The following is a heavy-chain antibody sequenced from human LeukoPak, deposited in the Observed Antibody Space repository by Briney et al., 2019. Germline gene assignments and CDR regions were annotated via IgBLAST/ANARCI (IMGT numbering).Heavy chain of an antibody. J-gene: IGHJ4*02. CDR3: ARGGSSYYDSSEVDY. Sequence: SGTLSLTCAVSGGSISSSNWWSWVRQPPGKGLEWIGEIFHGGSTNYNSSLMSRVTVSVDTSKNQFSLKLSSVTAADTAVYYCARGGSSYYDSSEVDYWGQGTLVTVSS. CDR1: GGSISSSNW. V-gene: IGHV4-4*02. D-gene: IGHD3-22*01. CDR2: IFHGGST.